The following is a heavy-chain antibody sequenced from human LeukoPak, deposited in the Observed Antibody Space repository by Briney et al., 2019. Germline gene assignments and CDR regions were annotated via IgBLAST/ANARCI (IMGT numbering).Heavy chain of an antibody. D-gene: IGHD6-13*01. V-gene: IGHV3-23*01. CDR1: GFTFSSYA. CDR3: AKRPYSSSWYGFYGY. J-gene: IGHJ4*02. CDR2: ISGSGGST. Sequence: GGSLRLSCAASGFTFSSYAMSWVRQAPGKGLEWVSAISGSGGSTYYADSVKGRFTISRDNSKNTLCLQMNSLRAEDTAVYYCAKRPYSSSWYGFYGYWGQGTLVTVSS.